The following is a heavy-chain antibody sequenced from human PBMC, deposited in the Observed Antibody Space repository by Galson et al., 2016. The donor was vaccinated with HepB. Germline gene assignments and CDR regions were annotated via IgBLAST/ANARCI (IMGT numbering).Heavy chain of an antibody. CDR1: GGSIKSHY. CDR3: ARDSYFDSSGYFYDVFDS. V-gene: IGHV4-59*11. J-gene: IGHJ3*01. D-gene: IGHD3-22*01. CDR2: IYHSGRT. Sequence: SETLSLTCTVSGGSIKSHYWSWIRQPPGKGLEWIGYIYHSGRTNSNPSLKSRVTISIGTSKNQFSLKLNSVTAADTAAYYCARDSYFDSSGYFYDVFDSWGQGTMVTVSS.